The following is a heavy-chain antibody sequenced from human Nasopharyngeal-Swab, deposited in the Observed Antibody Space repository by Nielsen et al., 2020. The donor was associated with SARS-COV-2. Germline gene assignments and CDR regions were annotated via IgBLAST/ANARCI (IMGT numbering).Heavy chain of an antibody. CDR2: ISHRGST. CDR3: ARGGGSSSEYFDS. J-gene: IGHJ4*02. D-gene: IGHD6-6*01. CDR1: GGSFRTYY. Sequence: SETLSLTCAVYGGSFRTYYWTWILPSPGKGLEWIWDISHRGSTNYNPSLKNRVTMSVDTSKNRFSLKLNSVTAADTAVYYCARGGGSSSEYFDSWGQGTLVTVSS. V-gene: IGHV4-34*01.